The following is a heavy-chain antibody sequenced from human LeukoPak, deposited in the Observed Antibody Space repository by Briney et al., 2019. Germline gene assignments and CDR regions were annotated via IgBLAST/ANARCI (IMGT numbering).Heavy chain of an antibody. D-gene: IGHD5-18*01. V-gene: IGHV3-74*01. J-gene: IGHJ4*02. CDR1: GFTFSTYW. Sequence: GGSLRLSCAASGFTFSTYWMHSVRHAPGKGLVWVSRIHSDGRSTSYADSVNGRFTISRDNAKNTLYLQMNSLRAEDTAVYYCARDRPGNTAIDYWGQGTLVTVSS. CDR2: IHSDGRST. CDR3: ARDRPGNTAIDY.